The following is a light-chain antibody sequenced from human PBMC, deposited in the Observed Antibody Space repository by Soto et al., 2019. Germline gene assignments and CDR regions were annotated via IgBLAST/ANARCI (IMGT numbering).Light chain of an antibody. Sequence: DTVLTQSPGTLSLSPGERATLTCRASRKIRSYYLAWYQQRPGQAPRLLIYGASSRATGVPDRFSGSGSGTDFTLTISRLEPEDFVVYFCHQCDSSPPTFGQGTKLEIK. CDR3: HQCDSSPPT. CDR1: RKIRSYY. V-gene: IGKV3-20*01. CDR2: GAS. J-gene: IGKJ2*01.